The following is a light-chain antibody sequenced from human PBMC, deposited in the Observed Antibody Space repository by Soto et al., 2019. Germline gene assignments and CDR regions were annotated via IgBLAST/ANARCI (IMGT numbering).Light chain of an antibody. J-gene: IGKJ1*01. CDR1: QSISNY. CDR2: AAS. Sequence: DIQMTQSPSSLSASVGDRVTITCRASQSISNYLSWYQQKPGKAPKLLIYAASSLQSGVPSRFSASGSGTDFTLTITSLQPEDFATYYCQQSYSMWTFGQGTKVEVK. CDR3: QQSYSMWT. V-gene: IGKV1-39*01.